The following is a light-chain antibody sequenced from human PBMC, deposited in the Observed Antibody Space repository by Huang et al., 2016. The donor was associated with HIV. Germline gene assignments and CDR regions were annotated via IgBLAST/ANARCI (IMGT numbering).Light chain of an antibody. Sequence: EIVLTQSPGTLSLSPGERATLSCRASQSISSSYLAWYHQQPGQAPRLVIYGASSRVSDIPYRVSGSGSGTDFTLTISRLEPEDFAVYYCQQYGSSPPTFGQGTKVEIK. CDR1: QSISSSY. CDR3: QQYGSSPPT. CDR2: GAS. J-gene: IGKJ1*01. V-gene: IGKV3-20*01.